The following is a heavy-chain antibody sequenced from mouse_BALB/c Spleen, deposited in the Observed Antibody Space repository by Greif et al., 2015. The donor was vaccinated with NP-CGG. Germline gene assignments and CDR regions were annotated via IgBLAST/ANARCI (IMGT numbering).Heavy chain of an antibody. D-gene: IGHD6-1*01. CDR2: IYPGGGYT. J-gene: IGHJ4*01. CDR1: GYTFTNYW. CDR3: ARGHAYAMDY. V-gene: IGHV1-63*02. Sequence: VQLQRSGAELVRPGTSVKISCKTSGYTFTNYWLGWVKQRPGHGLEWIGDIYPGGGYTNYNEKFKGKATLTADTSSSTAYMQLSSLTSEDSAVYFCARGHAYAMDYWGQGTSVTVSS.